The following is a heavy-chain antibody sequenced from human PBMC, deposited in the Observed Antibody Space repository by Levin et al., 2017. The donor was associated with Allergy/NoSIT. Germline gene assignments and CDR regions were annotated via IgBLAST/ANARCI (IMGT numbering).Heavy chain of an antibody. CDR2: ISYDGSNK. CDR3: ARDKYIREGRRSNILDY. Sequence: GGSLRLSCAASGFTFSSYAMHWVRQAPGKGLEWVAVISYDGSNKYYADSVKGRFTISRDNSKNTLYLQMNSLRAEDTAVYYCARDKYIREGRRSNILDYWGQGTLVTVSS. D-gene: IGHD3-10*01. V-gene: IGHV3-30*04. J-gene: IGHJ4*02. CDR1: GFTFSSYA.